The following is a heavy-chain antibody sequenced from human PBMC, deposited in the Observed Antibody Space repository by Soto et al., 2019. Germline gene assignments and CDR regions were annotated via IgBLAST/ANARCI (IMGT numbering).Heavy chain of an antibody. V-gene: IGHV3-30-3*01. CDR3: ARDEEDYYGSGSFDYYYGMDV. CDR1: GFTFSSYA. CDR2: ISYDGSNK. Sequence: GGSLRLSCAASGFTFSSYAMHWVRQAPGKELEWVAVISYDGSNKYYADTVKGRFTISRDNSKNTLYLQMNSLRAEDTAVYYCARDEEDYYGSGSFDYYYGMDVWGQGTTVTVSS. D-gene: IGHD3-10*01. J-gene: IGHJ6*02.